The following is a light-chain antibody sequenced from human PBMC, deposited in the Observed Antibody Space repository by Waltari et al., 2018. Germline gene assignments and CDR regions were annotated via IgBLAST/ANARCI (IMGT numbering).Light chain of an antibody. CDR3: YADADSYTWV. CDR1: SSDVGGYNY. Sequence: QSALTQPRSVSGSPGQSVTISCSGTSSDVGGYNYVSWYQQHPGKAPKFIIYEVNKRPAGVPVRVSGPKSGNPASLAISGLQDEDEADYYVYADADSYTWVFGGGTKLTVL. J-gene: IGLJ3*02. CDR2: EVN. V-gene: IGLV2-11*01.